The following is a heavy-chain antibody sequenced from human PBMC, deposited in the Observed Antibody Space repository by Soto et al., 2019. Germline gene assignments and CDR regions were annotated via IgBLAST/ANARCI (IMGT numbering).Heavy chain of an antibody. Sequence: PSETLSLTCAVSGASLWSTNWWSWVRQPPGKGLEWIGEIHHTGNTYYSPSLKSRVTISVDKSKNQFSLKLTSVTAADTAVYYCARYVANFHDDTPTGLFDYWGQGALVTVSS. J-gene: IGHJ4*02. CDR1: GASLWSTNW. V-gene: IGHV4-4*02. CDR2: IHHTGNT. CDR3: ARYVANFHDDTPTGLFDY. D-gene: IGHD2-15*01.